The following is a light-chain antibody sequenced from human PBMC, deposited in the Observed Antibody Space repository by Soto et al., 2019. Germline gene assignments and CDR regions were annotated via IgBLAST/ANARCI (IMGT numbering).Light chain of an antibody. CDR1: PSDVGGSNS. CDR2: DVN. Sequence: QSVLTQPPSASGSPGQSVTISCTGTPSDVGGSNSVSGYQQHPGKAPNLMIYDVNKRPSGVPDRFSGSKSGNTASLTVSGLQAADEAYYFCSSYAPSDVVFGGGTKLTVL. CDR3: SSYAPSDVV. J-gene: IGLJ2*01. V-gene: IGLV2-8*01.